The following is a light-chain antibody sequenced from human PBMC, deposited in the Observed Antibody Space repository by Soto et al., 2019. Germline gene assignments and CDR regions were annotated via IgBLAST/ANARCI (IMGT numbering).Light chain of an antibody. J-gene: IGLJ2*01. CDR2: VNRDGRH. V-gene: IGLV4-69*01. CDR3: QTWGPGNVL. CDR1: SGHSNYA. Sequence: QSVLTQSPSASASLGASVRLTCTLSSGHSNYAIAWHQQQPEKGPRYLMNVNRDGRHSKGDGIPDRFSGSSSGAERYLTISSLQSEDEADYYCQTWGPGNVLFGGGTKLTVL.